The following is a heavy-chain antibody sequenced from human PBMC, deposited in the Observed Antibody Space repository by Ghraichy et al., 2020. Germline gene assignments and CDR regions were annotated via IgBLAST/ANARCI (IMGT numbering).Heavy chain of an antibody. CDR1: GFTFGSYA. CDR3: ARSPGDYFDY. CDR2: ISYDGSNK. V-gene: IGHV3-30*04. D-gene: IGHD3-10*01. J-gene: IGHJ4*02. Sequence: GGSLRLSCAASGFTFGSYAMHWVRQAPGKGLEWVAVISYDGSNKYYPDSVKGRFTISRDNSKNTLYLQMNSLRAEDTAVYYCARSPGDYFDYWGQGNLVTVSS.